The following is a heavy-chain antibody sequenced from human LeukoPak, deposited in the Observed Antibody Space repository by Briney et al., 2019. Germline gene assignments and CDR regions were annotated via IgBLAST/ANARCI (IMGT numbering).Heavy chain of an antibody. Sequence: ASVKVSCKASGYTFTSYYMHWVRQAPGQGLEWMGIINPSGGSTSYAQKFQGRVTMTRDTSTSTVYMELSSLRSEDTAVYYCARDRRYSGYDSSVGYYYYYGMDVWGQGTTVTVSS. J-gene: IGHJ6*02. CDR1: GYTFTSYY. V-gene: IGHV1-46*01. CDR3: ARDRRYSGYDSSVGYYYYYGMDV. D-gene: IGHD5-12*01. CDR2: INPSGGST.